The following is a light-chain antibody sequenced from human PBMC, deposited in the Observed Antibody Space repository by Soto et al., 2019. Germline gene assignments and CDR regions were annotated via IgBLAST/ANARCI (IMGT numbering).Light chain of an antibody. CDR1: QSVSSSY. CDR2: GAS. Sequence: EIVLTQSPGTLSLSPGERATLSCRASQSVSSSYLAWYQQKPGQAPRLLIYGASSRATGIPARVSGSGSGTEFTLTISSLQSEDFAVYYCQHYNNWPLTFGGGTKVDIK. J-gene: IGKJ4*01. CDR3: QHYNNWPLT. V-gene: IGKV3-15*01.